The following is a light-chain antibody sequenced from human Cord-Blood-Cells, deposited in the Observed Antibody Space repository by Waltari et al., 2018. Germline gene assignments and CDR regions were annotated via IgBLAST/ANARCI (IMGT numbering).Light chain of an antibody. CDR3: QAWDSSTAV. J-gene: IGLJ1*01. Sequence: FHLTHPPAQSASPRRTPGIPRSCGNGGATLACRYQQKPGQSPVLVIYQDSKRPSGIPEQFAGSNSGNTASLTISGTQAMDEADYYCQAWDSSTAVFGTGTKVTVL. CDR1: NGGATL. CDR2: QDS. V-gene: IGLV3-1*01.